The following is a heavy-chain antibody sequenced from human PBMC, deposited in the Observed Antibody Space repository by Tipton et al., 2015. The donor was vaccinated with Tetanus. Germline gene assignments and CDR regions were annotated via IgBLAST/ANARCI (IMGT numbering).Heavy chain of an antibody. CDR2: INPGNGNI. CDR3: ARDYFGSGSYYFFDH. CDR1: GYTFSNYG. J-gene: IGHJ4*02. V-gene: IGHV1-3*01. D-gene: IGHD3-10*01. Sequence: QLVQSGAEVKKPGASVKVSCKASGYTFSNYGLNWVRQAPGQRPQWMGWINPGNGNIKYSQNFQGRVTISRDASAGTAYMELSSLRSEDTAIYYCARDYFGSGSYYFFDHWGQGTLVTVSS.